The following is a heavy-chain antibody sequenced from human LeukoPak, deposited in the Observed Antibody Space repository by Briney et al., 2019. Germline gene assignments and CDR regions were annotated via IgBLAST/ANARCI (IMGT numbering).Heavy chain of an antibody. CDR2: ISSSSSTI. CDR3: TTVSLEILLRTIDAFDI. CDR1: GFTFSSYS. Sequence: GGSLRLSCAASGFTFSSYSMNWVRQAPGKGLEWVSYISSSSSTIYYADSVKGRFTISRDNAKNSLYLQMNSLKTEDTAVYYCTTVSLEILLRTIDAFDIWGQGTMVTVSS. D-gene: IGHD3-22*01. V-gene: IGHV3-48*01. J-gene: IGHJ3*02.